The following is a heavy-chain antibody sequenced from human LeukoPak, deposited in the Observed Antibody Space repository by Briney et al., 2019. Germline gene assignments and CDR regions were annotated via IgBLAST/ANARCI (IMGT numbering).Heavy chain of an antibody. Sequence: PGGSLRLSCAASGFTFSSYEMNWVRQAPGKGLEWVSYISSSGSTIYYADSVKGRFTISRDKAKNSLYLQMNSLRAEDTAVYYCARLSGSHPCFDYWGQGTLVTVSS. D-gene: IGHD1-26*01. CDR1: GFTFSSYE. CDR2: ISSSGSTI. CDR3: ARLSGSHPCFDY. V-gene: IGHV3-48*03. J-gene: IGHJ4*02.